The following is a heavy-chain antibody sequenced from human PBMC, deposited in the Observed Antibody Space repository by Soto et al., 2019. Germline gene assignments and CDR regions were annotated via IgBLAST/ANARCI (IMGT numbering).Heavy chain of an antibody. J-gene: IGHJ6*02. V-gene: IGHV3-13*01. D-gene: IGHD6-6*01. CDR2: IGTAGDT. Sequence: XVSLRLSIAASGFTFSSYYMHWVRQATGKGLEWVSAIGTAGDTYYPGSVKGRFTISRENAKNSLYLQMNSLRAGDTAVYYCARVTPPGSSRYYYYGMDVWGQGTTVTVSS. CDR1: GFTFSSYY. CDR3: ARVTPPGSSRYYYYGMDV.